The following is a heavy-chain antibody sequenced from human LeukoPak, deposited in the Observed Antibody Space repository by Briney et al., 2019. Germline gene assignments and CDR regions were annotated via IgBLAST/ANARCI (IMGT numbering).Heavy chain of an antibody. CDR2: ISSSSSYI. D-gene: IGHD6-13*01. CDR1: GFTFSSYS. CDR3: ARDSSSWHYYYYYGMDV. J-gene: IGHJ6*02. V-gene: IGHV3-21*01. Sequence: GGSLRLSCAASGFTFSSYSMNWVRQAPGKGLEWVSSISSSSSYIYYADSVKGRFTISRDNAKNSLYLQMNSLRAEDTAVYYRARDSSSWHYYYYYGMDVWGQGTTVTVSS.